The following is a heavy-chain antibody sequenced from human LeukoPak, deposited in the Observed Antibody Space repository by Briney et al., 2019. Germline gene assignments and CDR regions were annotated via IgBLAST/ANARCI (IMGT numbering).Heavy chain of an antibody. CDR1: GGTFSSYA. CDR2: IIPIFGTE. D-gene: IGHD2-8*01. J-gene: IGHJ5*02. Sequence: SVKVSCKASGGTFSSYAISWVRQAPGQGLEWMGGIIPIFGTENYAQKFQGRVTITADESTSTAYMELSSLRSEDTAVYYCASHCTNGVCYSVPPYNWFDPWGQGTLVTVSS. CDR3: ASHCTNGVCYSVPPYNWFDP. V-gene: IGHV1-69*13.